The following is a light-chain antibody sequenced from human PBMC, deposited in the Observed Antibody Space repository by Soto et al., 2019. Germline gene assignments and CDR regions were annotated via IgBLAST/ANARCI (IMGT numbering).Light chain of an antibody. CDR2: DVS. V-gene: IGLV2-14*01. CDR1: SSDDGAYNY. J-gene: IGLJ1*01. CDR3: YSYTSSSTYV. Sequence: QSALTQPASVSGSPGQSVTISCTGTSSDDGAYNYVSWYQQHPAKVPKLMIYDVSNRPSGVSDRFSGSKSGNTASLTISGLQAEDEADYYCYSYTSSSTYVFGTGTKLTVL.